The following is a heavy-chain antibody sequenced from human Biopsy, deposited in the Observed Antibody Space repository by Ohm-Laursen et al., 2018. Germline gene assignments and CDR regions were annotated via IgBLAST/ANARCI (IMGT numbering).Heavy chain of an antibody. V-gene: IGHV4-39*01. CDR1: GGSISSSSTSY. J-gene: IGHJ5*02. Sequence: SETLSLTCAVSGGSISSSSTSYWAWLRPPPGKGMEWIGNIYNTETTFYNPSLKSRVTISIDTYTNQFSLKVSSVTAADTALYFCARHPTGFWFDPWGQGTLVTVSS. CDR2: IYNTETT. CDR3: ARHPTGFWFDP.